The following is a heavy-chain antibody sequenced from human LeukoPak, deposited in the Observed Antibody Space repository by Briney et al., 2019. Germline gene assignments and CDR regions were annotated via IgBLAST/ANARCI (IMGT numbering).Heavy chain of an antibody. CDR3: ARMRVYSYGFDY. CDR2: IYYSGST. J-gene: IGHJ4*02. Sequence: PSETLSLTCTVSGGSISSYYWSWIRQPPGKGLEWIGYIYYSGSTNYNPSLKSRVTISVDTSKNQFSLKLSSVTAADTAVYYCARMRVYSYGFDYWGQGTLVTVSS. V-gene: IGHV4-59*01. CDR1: GGSISSYY. D-gene: IGHD5-18*01.